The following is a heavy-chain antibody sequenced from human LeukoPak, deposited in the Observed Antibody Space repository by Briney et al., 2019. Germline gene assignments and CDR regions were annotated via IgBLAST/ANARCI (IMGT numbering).Heavy chain of an antibody. CDR3: AISPFNSSSYYYYMDV. Sequence: GSSVKVSCKASGGTFSSYAISWVRQARGQGLEGMGGIIPICGTANYAQKFQGRVTITTDESTSTAYRDGSDATSRYRDVYVFAISPFNSSSYYYYMDVWGKGTTVTVSS. CDR2: IIPICGTA. J-gene: IGHJ6*03. V-gene: IGHV1-69*05. D-gene: IGHD6-6*01. CDR1: GGTFSSYA.